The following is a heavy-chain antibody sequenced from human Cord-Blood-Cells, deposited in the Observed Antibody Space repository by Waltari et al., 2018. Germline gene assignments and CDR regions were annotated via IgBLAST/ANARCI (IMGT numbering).Heavy chain of an antibody. J-gene: IGHJ3*02. Sequence: QVQLVQSGAEVKKPGASVKVSCKASGYTFTGYYMHWVRQAPGQGLEWMGWINPNSGGTNYAQKFQGRVTMTRDTSISTAYMELSRLRSDDTAVYYWAREPGIVGATSGASDIWGQGTMVTVSS. V-gene: IGHV1-2*02. CDR3: AREPGIVGATSGASDI. CDR2: INPNSGGT. CDR1: GYTFTGYY. D-gene: IGHD1-26*01.